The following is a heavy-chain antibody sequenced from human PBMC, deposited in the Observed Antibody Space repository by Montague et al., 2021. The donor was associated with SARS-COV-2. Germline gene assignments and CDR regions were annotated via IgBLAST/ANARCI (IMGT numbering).Heavy chain of an antibody. V-gene: IGHV4-34*01. CDR2: INHSGST. CDR3: ARVRYYGSGTSLGMDV. Sequence: SETLSLTCAVYGVSFSGYYWSWIRQPPGKGLEWIGEINHSGSTNYNPSLKSRVTISVDTSKNQFSLKLSSVTAADTAVYYRARVRYYGSGTSLGMDVWGQGTTVTVSS. D-gene: IGHD3-10*01. CDR1: GVSFSGYY. J-gene: IGHJ6*02.